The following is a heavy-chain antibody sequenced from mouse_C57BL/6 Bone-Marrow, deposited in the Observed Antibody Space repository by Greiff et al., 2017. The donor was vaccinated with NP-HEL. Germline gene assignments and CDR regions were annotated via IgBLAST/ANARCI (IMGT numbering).Heavy chain of an antibody. D-gene: IGHD3-2*02. V-gene: IGHV6-3*01. CDR2: IRLKSDNYAT. Sequence: EVKLLESGGGLVQPGGSMKLSCVASGFTFSNYWMNWVRQSPEKGLEWVAQIRLKSDNYATHYAESVKGRFTISRDDSKSSVYLQMNNLRAEDTGIYYCSQTAQATWFAYWGQGTLVTVSA. J-gene: IGHJ3*01. CDR1: GFTFSNYW. CDR3: SQTAQATWFAY.